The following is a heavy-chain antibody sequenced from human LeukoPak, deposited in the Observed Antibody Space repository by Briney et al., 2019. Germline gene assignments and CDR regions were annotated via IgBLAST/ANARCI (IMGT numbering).Heavy chain of an antibody. V-gene: IGHV3-7*01. CDR1: KFSFSYYW. Sequence: WGTLRLSCAASKFSFSYYWMTWVRQAPGKGLEWVANIKGDGSVTHYVDLVKGRFTISRDKAKNSLYLHMNDLRAEDTALYYCAREAGDSSGWSDWGQGTLVTVSS. D-gene: IGHD6-19*01. CDR2: IKGDGSVT. J-gene: IGHJ4*02. CDR3: AREAGDSSGWSD.